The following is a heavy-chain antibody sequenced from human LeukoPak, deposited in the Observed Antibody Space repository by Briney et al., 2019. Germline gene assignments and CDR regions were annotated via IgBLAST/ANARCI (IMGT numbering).Heavy chain of an antibody. CDR1: GFTFSSYS. CDR3: AKDPTHYRVWDDYDSTVLSY. J-gene: IGHJ4*02. Sequence: PGGSLRLSCAASGFTFSSYSMNWVRQAPGKGLEWVSSISSSSSCIYYADSVKGRFTISRDNSKNTLYLQMNSLRAADTAVYYCAKDPTHYRVWDDYDSTVLSYWGQGTLVTVSS. D-gene: IGHD3-22*01. CDR2: ISSSSSCI. V-gene: IGHV3-21*01.